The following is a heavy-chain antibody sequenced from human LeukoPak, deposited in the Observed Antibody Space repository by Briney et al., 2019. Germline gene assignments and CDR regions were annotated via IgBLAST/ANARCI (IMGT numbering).Heavy chain of an antibody. CDR1: GFTFSSYS. CDR2: ISSTTSTI. D-gene: IGHD6-19*01. J-gene: IGHJ5*01. Sequence: GGSLRLSCAASGFTFSSYSMDWARQAPGKGLEWVSYISSTTSTIYYADSVKGRFTISRDNAKNSLYLQMNSLRDDDTAVYYCESSSGWFGYWGQGTLVTVSS. V-gene: IGHV3-48*02. CDR3: ESSSGWFGY.